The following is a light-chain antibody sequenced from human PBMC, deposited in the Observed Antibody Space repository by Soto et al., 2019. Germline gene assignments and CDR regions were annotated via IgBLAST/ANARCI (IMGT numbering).Light chain of an antibody. CDR1: SRDVGSYNL. CDR3: CSYAGSNTWV. V-gene: IGLV2-23*02. J-gene: IGLJ3*02. Sequence: QPASVSGSPGQSITISCTGTSRDVGSYNLVSWYQQHPGKAPELMIYEVSKRPSGVSNRFSGSKSGNTASLTISGLQAEDEADYYCCSYAGSNTWVFGGGTKLTVL. CDR2: EVS.